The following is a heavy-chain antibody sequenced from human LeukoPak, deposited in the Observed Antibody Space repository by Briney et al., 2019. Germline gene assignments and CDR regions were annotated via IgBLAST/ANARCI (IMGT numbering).Heavy chain of an antibody. V-gene: IGHV3-33*01. CDR2: IWYDGSNK. CDR1: GFIFSSYG. Sequence: GRSLRLSCAASGFIFSSYGMHWVRQAPGKGLEWVAVIWYDGSNKWYADSVKGRFTISRDNAKNSLYLQMNSLRDEDTAVYYCTSVATDGYWGQGTLVTVSS. CDR3: TSVATDGY. D-gene: IGHD4-17*01. J-gene: IGHJ4*02.